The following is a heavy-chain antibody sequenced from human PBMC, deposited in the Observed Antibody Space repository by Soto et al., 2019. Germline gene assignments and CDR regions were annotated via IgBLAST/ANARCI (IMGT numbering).Heavy chain of an antibody. CDR3: ARDRTREPSRWYYYGMDV. J-gene: IGHJ6*02. V-gene: IGHV3-48*03. Sequence: EVQLVESGGGLVQPGGSLRLSCAASGFTFSSYEMNWVRQAPGKGLEGVSYISSSGSTIYYADSVKGRFTISRDNAKNSLYLQMNSLRAEDTAVYYCARDRTREPSRWYYYGMDVWGQGTTVTVSS. D-gene: IGHD1-26*01. CDR1: GFTFSSYE. CDR2: ISSSGSTI.